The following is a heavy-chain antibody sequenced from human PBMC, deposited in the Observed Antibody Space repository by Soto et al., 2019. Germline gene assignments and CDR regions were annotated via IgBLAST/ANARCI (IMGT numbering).Heavy chain of an antibody. J-gene: IGHJ4*02. CDR3: RRDWDYPVL. V-gene: IGHV3-15*01. D-gene: IGHD1-7*01. CDR1: GFTFANAW. Sequence: LRLSCAASGFTFANAWLSWVRQAPGKGLEWVGRVRSKADGGTTDYAAPVKGRFTISRDDSENTLYLQMNSLKIDDTAVYYCRRDWDYPVLWGQGTLVTVSS. CDR2: VRSKADGGTT.